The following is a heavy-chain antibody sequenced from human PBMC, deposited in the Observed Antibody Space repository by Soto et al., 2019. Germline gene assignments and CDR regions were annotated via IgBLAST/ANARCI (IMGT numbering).Heavy chain of an antibody. CDR2: IIPILGIA. Sequence: SVKVSCKASGYTFTSYGISWVRQAPGQGLEWMGRIIPILGIANYAQKFQGRVTITADKSTSTAYMELSSLRSEDTAVYYCARASQGILRFLEWLSDWGQGTLVTVSS. J-gene: IGHJ4*02. D-gene: IGHD3-3*01. V-gene: IGHV1-69*04. CDR1: GYTFTSYG. CDR3: ARASQGILRFLEWLSD.